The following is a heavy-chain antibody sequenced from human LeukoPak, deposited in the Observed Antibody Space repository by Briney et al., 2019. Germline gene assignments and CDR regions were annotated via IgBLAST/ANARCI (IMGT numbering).Heavy chain of an antibody. CDR2: IYYTGNT. CDR1: GGSFSSYY. D-gene: IGHD3-10*01. CDR3: ARHGGITMVRGVLSAFDI. V-gene: IGHV4-59*08. J-gene: IGHJ3*02. Sequence: SETLSLTCSVSGGSFSSYYWTWIRQPPGKGLEWVGYIYYTGNTNYNPSLKRRVTISVDTSENQFSLKLTSVTAADTAVYYCARHGGITMVRGVLSAFDIWGQGTMVTVSS.